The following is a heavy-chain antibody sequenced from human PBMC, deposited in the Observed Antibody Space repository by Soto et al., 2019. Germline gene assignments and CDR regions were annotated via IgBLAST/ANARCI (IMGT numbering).Heavy chain of an antibody. J-gene: IGHJ4*02. Sequence: QAHLVQSGTEVKMPGDSVQVSCKASGFVSTNHNFHWVRQAPGQSLEWMGRINAGNGNTQYSQNFQGRVTFTSDPSASTSFMELTTLLFEDRAMYYCASDYGSNWRLWGQGTLVSVSA. CDR3: ASDYGSNWRL. CDR1: GFVSTNHN. D-gene: IGHD6-19*01. V-gene: IGHV1-3*01. CDR2: INAGNGNT.